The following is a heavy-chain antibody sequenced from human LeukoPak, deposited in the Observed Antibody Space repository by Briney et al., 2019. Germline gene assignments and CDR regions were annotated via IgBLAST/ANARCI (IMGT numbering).Heavy chain of an antibody. Sequence: SVKVSCKASGGTFSSYAISWVRQAPGQGLEWMGGIIPIFGTANYAQKFQGRVTITADESTSTAYMELRSLRSDDTAVYYCARESGGTVTTTPFDYWGQGTLVTVSS. D-gene: IGHD4-17*01. V-gene: IGHV1-69*13. J-gene: IGHJ4*02. CDR1: GGTFSSYA. CDR3: ARESGGTVTTTPFDY. CDR2: IIPIFGTA.